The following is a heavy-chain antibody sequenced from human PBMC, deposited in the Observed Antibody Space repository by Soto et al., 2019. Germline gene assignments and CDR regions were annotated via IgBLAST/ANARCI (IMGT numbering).Heavy chain of an antibody. V-gene: IGHV3-7*05. CDR1: GFTFSSYW. CDR2: IKQDGSEK. Sequence: GGSLRLSCAASGFTFSSYWMSWVRQAPGKGLEWVANIKQDGSEKYYVDSVKGRFTISRDNAKNSLYLQMNSLRAEDTAVYYCARDEAYDSSGYPGNFDIWGQGTMVTVSS. CDR3: ARDEAYDSSGYPGNFDI. D-gene: IGHD3-22*01. J-gene: IGHJ3*02.